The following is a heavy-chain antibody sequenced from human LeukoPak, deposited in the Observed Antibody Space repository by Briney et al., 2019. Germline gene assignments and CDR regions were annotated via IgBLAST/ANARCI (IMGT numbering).Heavy chain of an antibody. CDR3: AREDYYDSSGADY. CDR2: ISPYNGDT. Sequence: ASVKVACKASGYDFTSVGITWVRQAPGRVLEWMGWISPYNGDTRYVQKLQGRVTMTTDTSTSTAYMELRSLRSDDTAVYYCAREDYYDSSGADYWGQGTLVTVSS. V-gene: IGHV1-18*01. D-gene: IGHD3-22*01. CDR1: GYDFTSVG. J-gene: IGHJ4*02.